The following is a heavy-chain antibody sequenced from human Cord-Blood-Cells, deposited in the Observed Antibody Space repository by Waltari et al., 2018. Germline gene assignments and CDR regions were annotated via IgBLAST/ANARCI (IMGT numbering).Heavy chain of an antibody. D-gene: IGHD5-18*01. CDR2: INHSGST. Sequence: QVQLQQWGAGLLKPSETLSLTCAVYGGSFSGYYWSWIRQPPGKGLEWIGEINHSGSTNYNPSLKSRVTISVDTSKNQFSLKLSSVTAADTAVYYCARGHGYSYGRDFDYWGQGTLVTVSS. J-gene: IGHJ4*02. CDR3: ARGHGYSYGRDFDY. V-gene: IGHV4-34*01. CDR1: GGSFSGYY.